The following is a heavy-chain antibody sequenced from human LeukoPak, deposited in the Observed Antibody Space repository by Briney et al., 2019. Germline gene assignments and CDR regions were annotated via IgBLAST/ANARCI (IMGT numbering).Heavy chain of an antibody. Sequence: PGGSLRLSCAASGFTFSSYGMTWVRQAPGKGLEWVSYISSSSSTIYYADSVKGRFTISRDNAKNSLYLQMNSLRAEDMALYYCAKDLFALGGGAFDIWGQGTMVTVSS. CDR1: GFTFSSYG. V-gene: IGHV3-48*04. CDR3: AKDLFALGGGAFDI. CDR2: ISSSSSTI. D-gene: IGHD3-16*01. J-gene: IGHJ3*02.